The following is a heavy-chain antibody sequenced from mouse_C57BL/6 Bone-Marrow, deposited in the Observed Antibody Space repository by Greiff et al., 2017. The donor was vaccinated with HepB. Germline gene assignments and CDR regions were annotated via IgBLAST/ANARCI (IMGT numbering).Heavy chain of an antibody. CDR3: ARPGDYDGYAMDY. CDR2: ISYDGSN. J-gene: IGHJ4*01. Sequence: EVQRVESGPGLVKPSQSLSLTCSVTGYSITSGYYWNWIRQFPGNKLEWMGYISYDGSNNYNPSLKNRISITRDTSKNQFFLKLNSVTTEDTATYYCARPGDYDGYAMDYWGQGTSVTVSS. CDR1: GYSITSGYY. V-gene: IGHV3-6*01. D-gene: IGHD2-4*01.